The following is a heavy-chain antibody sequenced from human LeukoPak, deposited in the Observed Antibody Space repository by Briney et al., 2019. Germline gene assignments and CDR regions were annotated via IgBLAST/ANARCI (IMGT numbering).Heavy chain of an antibody. Sequence: GGSLRPSCAASGFTVSSNYMSWVRQAPGKGLEWVSYISISSSSIYYADSVKGRFTISRDNAKNSLYLQVNSLRPEDTAVYYCARDGGWYFDYWGQGTLVTVSS. V-gene: IGHV3-48*04. CDR3: ARDGGWYFDY. D-gene: IGHD6-19*01. J-gene: IGHJ4*02. CDR2: ISISSSSI. CDR1: GFTVSSNY.